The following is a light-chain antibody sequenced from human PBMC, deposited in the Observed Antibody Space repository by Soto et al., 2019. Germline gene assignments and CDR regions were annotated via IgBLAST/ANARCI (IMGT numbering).Light chain of an antibody. Sequence: SYELTQPPSVSVAPGQTARITCGGNNIATKSVHWYQQRPGQAPVLVVYDDSDRPSGIPERFSGSNSGSTATLTISRVAAGDEADYYCQVWDSGRDHVVFGGGTQLTVL. CDR1: NIATKS. CDR3: QVWDSGRDHVV. V-gene: IGLV3-21*02. J-gene: IGLJ2*01. CDR2: DDS.